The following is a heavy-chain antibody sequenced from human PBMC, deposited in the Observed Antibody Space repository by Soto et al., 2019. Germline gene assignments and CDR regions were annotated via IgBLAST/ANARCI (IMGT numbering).Heavy chain of an antibody. D-gene: IGHD6-19*01. CDR3: ARDLEWVSQWLAPYYFVF. V-gene: IGHV3-48*02. Sequence: GGSLRLSCAVSGFAFSNYSMNWVRQAPGKGLEWVAYISSSSSTTFSADSVKGRFTISRDNAKNSLFLQMNSLRDEDTAVYYCARDLEWVSQWLAPYYFVFWGQGTRVTVSS. CDR1: GFAFSNYS. J-gene: IGHJ4*02. CDR2: ISSSSSTT.